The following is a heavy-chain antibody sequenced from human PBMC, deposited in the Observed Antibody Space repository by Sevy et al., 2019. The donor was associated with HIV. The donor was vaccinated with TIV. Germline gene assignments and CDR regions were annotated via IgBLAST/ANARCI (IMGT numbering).Heavy chain of an antibody. V-gene: IGHV3-33*01. CDR3: ARGASYGDNLFDY. Sequence: GGSLRLSCVASGFTFSSYGMHWVRHVPGKGLEWVAVIWYDGSNKYYVDSVKGRFTISRDNSKNTLHLQMNSLRAEDTAVYYCARGASYGDNLFDYWGLGTLVTVSS. J-gene: IGHJ4*02. CDR2: IWYDGSNK. D-gene: IGHD4-17*01. CDR1: GFTFSSYG.